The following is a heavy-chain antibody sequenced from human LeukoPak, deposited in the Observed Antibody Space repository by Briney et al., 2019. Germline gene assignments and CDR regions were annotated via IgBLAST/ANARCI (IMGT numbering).Heavy chain of an antibody. J-gene: IGHJ4*02. V-gene: IGHV4-39*01. CDR2: ISYSGTT. CDR3: ARRTVTSREGFEY. D-gene: IGHD4-17*01. CDR1: GGSITSSGYY. Sequence: SETLSLPCTVSGGSITSSGYYWGWIRQPPGEGLEWIGSISYSGTTFYNPSLKSRVTISVDTSKNQFSLRLSSVTAADTAVYYCARRTVTSREGFEYWGQGTLVTVSS.